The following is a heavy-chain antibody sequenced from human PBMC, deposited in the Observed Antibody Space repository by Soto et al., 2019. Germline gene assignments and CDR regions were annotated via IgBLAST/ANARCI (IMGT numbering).Heavy chain of an antibody. Sequence: QVQLVESGGGVVQPGESLRLSCAASEFTFSSYAMHWVRQAPGKGLEWVAVVSNDGSNKYYADSVKGRFTISRDNSKKKLNLQMNSLRAQYTAVCYCARDQITSSRRYHALDVWGQGTTVTVSS. V-gene: IGHV3-30*03. CDR1: EFTFSSYA. D-gene: IGHD3-10*01. J-gene: IGHJ6*02. CDR2: VSNDGSNK. CDR3: ARDQITSSRRYHALDV.